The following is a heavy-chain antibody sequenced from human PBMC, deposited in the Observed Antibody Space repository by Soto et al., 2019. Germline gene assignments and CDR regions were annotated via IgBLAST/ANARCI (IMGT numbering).Heavy chain of an antibody. V-gene: IGHV3-11*06. D-gene: IGHD3-10*01. Sequence: VQLVESGGGLVKPGGSLRLSCAASGLSFSDYSMTWIRQAPGKGPEWVARISRGGGDTEYADTVKGRFTISRDNAKNALYLQMDSMRAEDTAVHYCPRGGGSTSYYCEFWGQGTLVTVSS. CDR2: ISRGGGDT. CDR3: PRGGGSTSYYCEF. CDR1: GLSFSDYS. J-gene: IGHJ4*02.